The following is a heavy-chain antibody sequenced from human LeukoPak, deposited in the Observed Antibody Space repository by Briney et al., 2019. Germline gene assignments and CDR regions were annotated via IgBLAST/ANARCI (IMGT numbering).Heavy chain of an antibody. CDR1: GFTFDDYA. V-gene: IGHV3-9*01. CDR3: AKGHWFGEYYGMDD. CDR2: ISWNSGSI. D-gene: IGHD3-10*01. Sequence: GGSLRLSCAASGFTFDDYAMHWVRQAPGKGLEWVSGISWNSGSIGYADSVKGRFTISRDNAKNSLYLQMNSLRAEDTALYYCAKGHWFGEYYGMDDWGQGTTVTVSS. J-gene: IGHJ6*02.